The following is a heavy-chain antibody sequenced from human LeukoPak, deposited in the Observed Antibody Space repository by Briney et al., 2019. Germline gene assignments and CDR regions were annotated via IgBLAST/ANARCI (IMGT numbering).Heavy chain of an antibody. D-gene: IGHD6-13*01. CDR1: GGSIRSYY. Sequence: SETLSLTCTVSGGSIRSYYGNWIRQPPRKGLEWDVYIFYSGSTNYNPSLNSRVTISVDTSKNQFSLKLSSVTDADTAVYYCARAGTSIEAGDYYYSYQMDVWGRGTTVTVSS. V-gene: IGHV4-59*01. J-gene: IGHJ6*03. CDR2: IFYSGST. CDR3: ARAGTSIEAGDYYYSYQMDV.